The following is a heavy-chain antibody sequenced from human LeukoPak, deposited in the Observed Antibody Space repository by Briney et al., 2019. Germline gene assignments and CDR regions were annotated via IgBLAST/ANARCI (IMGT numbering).Heavy chain of an antibody. Sequence: GGSLRLSCAASGFTFSSYTVTWVRQAPGKGLGWVSYISPTSTTIYYADSVRGRFTISRDNAKNSLYLQMNSLRVEDTAVYYCARRGNNYGYIDYWGQGTLVTVSS. CDR1: GFTFSSYT. CDR3: ARRGNNYGYIDY. D-gene: IGHD1/OR15-1a*01. J-gene: IGHJ4*02. V-gene: IGHV3-48*04. CDR2: ISPTSTTI.